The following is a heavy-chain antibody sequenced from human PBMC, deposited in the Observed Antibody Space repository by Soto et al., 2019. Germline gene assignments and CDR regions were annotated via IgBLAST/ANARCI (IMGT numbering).Heavy chain of an antibody. Sequence: LRLSCTASGFTFITYAMSWVRHAPGKGLEWVASISASGGTTYYADSVKGRFTISRDNSKNTVYLQMNSLPAEDTAVYFCAKDGYRSGYSDEYFQHWGQGTLVTVSS. CDR1: GFTFITYA. CDR2: ISASGGTT. CDR3: AKDGYRSGYSDEYFQH. V-gene: IGHV3-23*01. D-gene: IGHD3-22*01. J-gene: IGHJ1*01.